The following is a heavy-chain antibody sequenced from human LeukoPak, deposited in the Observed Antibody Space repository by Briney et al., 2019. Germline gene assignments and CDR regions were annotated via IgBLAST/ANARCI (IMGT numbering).Heavy chain of an antibody. V-gene: IGHV4-30-2*01. J-gene: IGHJ2*01. CDR2: IYHSGST. CDR1: GGSVSSGSYY. Sequence: PSETLSLTCTVSGGSVSSGSYYWSWIRQPPGKGLEWIGYIYHSGSTYYNPSLKSRVTISVDRSKNQFSLKLSSVTAADTAVYYCASHTPYWYFDLWGRGTLVTVSS. CDR3: ASHTPYWYFDL.